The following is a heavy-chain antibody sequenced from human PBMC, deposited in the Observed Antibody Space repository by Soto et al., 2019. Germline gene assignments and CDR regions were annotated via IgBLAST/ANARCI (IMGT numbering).Heavy chain of an antibody. Sequence: VASVKVSCKTSGYTFTEYDINWVRQAPGQGLEYMGWVSPENRNAGYAPQFRGRVSMTADTSINTVYLQMNSLRTEDTATYYCAKATLRDYTGYVFDFWGQGTLVTVSS. CDR1: GYTFTEYD. CDR3: AKATLRDYTGYVFDF. CDR2: VSPENRNA. V-gene: IGHV1-8*01. D-gene: IGHD3-9*01. J-gene: IGHJ4*02.